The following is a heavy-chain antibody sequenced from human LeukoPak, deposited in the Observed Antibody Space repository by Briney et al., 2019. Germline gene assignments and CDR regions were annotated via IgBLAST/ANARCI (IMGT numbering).Heavy chain of an antibody. J-gene: IGHJ6*03. CDR1: GGSISSYY. D-gene: IGHD2-2*01. V-gene: IGHV4-4*07. CDR3: AREGIVVVPAANYYYYYMDV. Sequence: SETLSLTCTVSGGSISSYYWSWIRQPAGKGLEWIGRIYTSGSTNCNPSLKSRVTMSVDTSKNQFSLKLSSVTAADTAVYYCAREGIVVVPAANYYYYYMDVWGKGTTVTVSS. CDR2: IYTSGST.